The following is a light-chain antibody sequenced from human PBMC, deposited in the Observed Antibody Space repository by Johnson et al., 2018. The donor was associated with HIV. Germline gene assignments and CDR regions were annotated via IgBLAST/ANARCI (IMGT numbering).Light chain of an antibody. V-gene: IGLV1-51*01. J-gene: IGLJ1*01. CDR2: DNN. CDR3: GTWDSSLRVGV. Sequence: QFVLTQPPSVYAAPGQKVTISCSGSSSNIGNNYVSWYQQLPGRAPKLLIYDNNKRPSGIPDRFSGSKSGTSATLGITGLQTGDEAEYYCGTWDSSLRVGVFGTGTKVTVL. CDR1: SSNIGNNY.